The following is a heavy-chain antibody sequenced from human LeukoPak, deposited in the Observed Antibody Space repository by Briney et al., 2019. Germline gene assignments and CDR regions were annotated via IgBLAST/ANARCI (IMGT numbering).Heavy chain of an antibody. Sequence: ASVKVSCKASGYTFTSYDINWVRQATGQGLEWMGWMNPNSGNTGYAQKFQGRVTMTRNTSISTAYMELSSLRSEDTAVYYCARVGISRWGIRDAFDIWGQGTMVTVSS. CDR2: MNPNSGNT. D-gene: IGHD3-10*01. V-gene: IGHV1-8*01. J-gene: IGHJ3*02. CDR3: ARVGISRWGIRDAFDI. CDR1: GYTFTSYD.